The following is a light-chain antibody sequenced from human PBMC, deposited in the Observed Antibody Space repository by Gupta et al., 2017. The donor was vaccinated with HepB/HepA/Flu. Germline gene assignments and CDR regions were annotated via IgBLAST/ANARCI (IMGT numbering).Light chain of an antibody. J-gene: IGKJ4*01. Sequence: SRRASQSVSSSYLAWYQQKPGQAPRLLIYGASSRDTGIPDRFSGSGSGTDFTLTISRREPEDCAVYYCQQYGSSPRLTFGGGTKVEIK. CDR2: GAS. V-gene: IGKV3-20*01. CDR1: QSVSSSY. CDR3: QQYGSSPRLT.